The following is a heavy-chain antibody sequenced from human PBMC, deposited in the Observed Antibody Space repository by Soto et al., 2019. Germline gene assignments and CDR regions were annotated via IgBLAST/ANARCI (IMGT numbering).Heavy chain of an antibody. D-gene: IGHD2-21*02. CDR1: GFTFRTFP. V-gene: IGHV3-30-3*01. CDR2: LSYDGTIK. J-gene: IGHJ6*02. CDR3: AKGCVVVTSTQRYYFYGMDA. Sequence: QVQLVESGGGVVLPGRSLRLSCAASGFTFRTFPMHWARQAPGKGLEWVAVLSYDGTIKYYADSVKGRFSISRDNSKHLVYVQMNNLRTEDTATYYCAKGCVVVTSTQRYYFYGMDAWGQGTTVPGSS.